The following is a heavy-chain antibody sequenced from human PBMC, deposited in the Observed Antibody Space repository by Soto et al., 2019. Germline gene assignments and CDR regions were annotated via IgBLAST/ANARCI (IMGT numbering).Heavy chain of an antibody. CDR3: ARADRKWLDP. CDR1: GGSMYSYF. CDR2: VYYGGST. J-gene: IGHJ5*02. V-gene: IGHV4-59*01. Sequence: SETLSLTCTVSGGSMYSYFWSWIRQPPGKGLEWIGYVYYGGSTNYNPSLKSRVTFSVDTSKKQVSLKLRSVTAADTAVYYCARADRKWLDPWGQG.